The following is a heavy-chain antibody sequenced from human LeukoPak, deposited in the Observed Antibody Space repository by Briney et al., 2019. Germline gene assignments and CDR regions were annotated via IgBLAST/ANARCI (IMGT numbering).Heavy chain of an antibody. CDR1: GYTFATYN. D-gene: IGHD6-13*01. CDR2: MNPNSGNT. V-gene: IGHV1-8*02. CDR3: ARQQQRGDAFDI. Sequence: ASVKVSCKASGYTFATYNINWVRQAPGQGLEWTGWMNPNSGNTGYGPKFQGRVTMTRDTSITTAYMELSSLGSEDTAVYYCARQQQRGDAFDIWGQGTIVAVSS. J-gene: IGHJ3*02.